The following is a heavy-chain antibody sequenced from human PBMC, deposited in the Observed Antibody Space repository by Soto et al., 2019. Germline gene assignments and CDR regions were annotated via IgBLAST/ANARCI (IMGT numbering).Heavy chain of an antibody. CDR2: IKFDGIEK. D-gene: IGHD2-21*01. J-gene: IGHJ5*01. Sequence: GGSLRLACAASGFIFSDYWISWVRQVPWKGPEWLANIKFDGIEKQYVDSVRGRFTISRDNSRKPLFLQMNSLRAGDTAVYYWVDDRAYCSTSTGYAPRNHCFDSCGRVTLVTVFS. CDR3: VDDRAYCSTSTGYAPRNHCFDS. V-gene: IGHV3-7*03. CDR1: GFIFSDYW.